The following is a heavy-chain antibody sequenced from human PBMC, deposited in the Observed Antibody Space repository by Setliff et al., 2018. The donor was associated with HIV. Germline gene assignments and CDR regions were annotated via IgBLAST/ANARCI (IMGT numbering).Heavy chain of an antibody. CDR2: INPNSGAT. Sequence: ASVKVSCKTSGYTFSGYYLHWVRRAPGRGLEWMGWINPNSGATNYARNFQGRVTMTRDTSISTAYMDLSSLTSDDTAVYYCALASIVSTARWNHWGRGTLVTSPQ. D-gene: IGHD1-26*01. CDR1: GYTFSGYY. CDR3: ALASIVSTARWNH. V-gene: IGHV1-2*02. J-gene: IGHJ4*02.